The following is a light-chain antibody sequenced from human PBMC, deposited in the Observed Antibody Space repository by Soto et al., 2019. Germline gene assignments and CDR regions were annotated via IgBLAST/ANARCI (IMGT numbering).Light chain of an antibody. CDR3: QQYKTWT. J-gene: IGKJ1*01. Sequence: DIQMTQSPSTLSASVGDSVTITCRASQSIKSWLAWYQHKPGKAPKLLIYKASTLETGVPSRFSGSGSGTXXXXXXXXXXXXDFATXYCQQYKTWTFGQGTKVEVK. CDR2: KAS. CDR1: QSIKSW. V-gene: IGKV1-5*03.